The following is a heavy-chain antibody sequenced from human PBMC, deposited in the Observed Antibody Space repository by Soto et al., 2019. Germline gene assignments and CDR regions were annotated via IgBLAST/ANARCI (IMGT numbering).Heavy chain of an antibody. Sequence: SETLSLTCDVSGGSMSSYYWSWFRQPPGKGLEWIGYIYYTGTTNYYPSLKSRATISVDTSRNQFSLHLNSVTPEDTAVYYCASEKRVMPGTRGYFDYWGQGALVTVSS. CDR2: IYYTGTT. CDR1: GGSMSSYY. CDR3: ASEKRVMPGTRGYFDY. D-gene: IGHD6-13*01. V-gene: IGHV4-59*12. J-gene: IGHJ4*02.